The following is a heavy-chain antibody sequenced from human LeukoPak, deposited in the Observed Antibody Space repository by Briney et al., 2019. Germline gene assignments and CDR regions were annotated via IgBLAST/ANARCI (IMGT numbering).Heavy chain of an antibody. CDR1: GFTFSSYE. V-gene: IGHV3-48*03. J-gene: IGHJ6*04. CDR2: ISSSGSTK. CDR3: AELGITMIGGV. Sequence: GGSLRLSCAASGFTFSSYEMNWVRQAPGKGLEGVSYISSSGSTKYYADSVKGRFTISRDNAKNSLYLQMNSLRAEDTAVYYCAELGITMIGGVWGKGTTVTISS. D-gene: IGHD3-10*02.